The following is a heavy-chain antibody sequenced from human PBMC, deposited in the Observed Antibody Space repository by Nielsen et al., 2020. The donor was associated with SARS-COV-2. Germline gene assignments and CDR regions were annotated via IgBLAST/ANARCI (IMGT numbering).Heavy chain of an antibody. CDR2: IKSKTEGGTT. CDR1: GFTFSNAW. J-gene: IGHJ4*02. CDR3: VRQLWRGGYFDY. D-gene: IGHD5-18*01. Sequence: GGSLRLSCAASGFTFSNAWMSWVRQAPGKGLEWVGRIKSKTEGGTTDYAAPVKGRFTISRDDSKNTLYLQMNSLKTEDTAVYYCVRQLWRGGYFDYWGQGTLVTVSS. V-gene: IGHV3-15*01.